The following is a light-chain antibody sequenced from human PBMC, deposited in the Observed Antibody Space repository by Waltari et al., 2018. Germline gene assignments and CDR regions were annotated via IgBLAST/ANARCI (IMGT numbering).Light chain of an antibody. CDR2: GKN. V-gene: IGLV3-19*01. J-gene: IGLJ3*02. CDR3: SSRDTNIARWL. Sequence: SSELTQDPAVSLALGRTVRIKCHGDSLRDCYASWYQKKPGQAPVVVVYGKNYRPSGIPDRFSASNSGNTASLTITGAQAEDEADYYCSSRDTNIARWLFGGGTKLTVL. CDR1: SLRDCY.